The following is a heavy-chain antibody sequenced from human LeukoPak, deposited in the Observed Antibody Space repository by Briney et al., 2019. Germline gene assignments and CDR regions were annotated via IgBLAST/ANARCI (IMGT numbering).Heavy chain of an antibody. CDR2: INPGGVSR. J-gene: IGHJ4*02. CDR3: AKDRAGTPWAD. V-gene: IGHV3-23*01. CDR1: GFTFTTYS. D-gene: IGHD1-1*01. Sequence: GGSLRLSCAASGFTFTTYSMTWVRQAPGKGLEWVSSINPGGVSRYYADSVRGRFTISRDNSENTVSLQMNGLRTDDTAMYYCAKDRAGTPWADWGQGTLVTVSS.